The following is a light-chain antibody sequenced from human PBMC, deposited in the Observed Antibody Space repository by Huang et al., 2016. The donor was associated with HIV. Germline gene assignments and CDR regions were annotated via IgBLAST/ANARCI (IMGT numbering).Light chain of an antibody. CDR3: QQYNNWPYT. CDR1: QSVGSK. Sequence: DTVMTPTPATLSVSPGARATLSCRASQSVGSKLAGFQQKPGQAPRLLIHGASTRATGIPARFSGSGSGTEFTLTISSLQSEDFAVYYCQQYNNWPYTFGQGTKLEIK. V-gene: IGKV3-15*01. CDR2: GAS. J-gene: IGKJ2*01.